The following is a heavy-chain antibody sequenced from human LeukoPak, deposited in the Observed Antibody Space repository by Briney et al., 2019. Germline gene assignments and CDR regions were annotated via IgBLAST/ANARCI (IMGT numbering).Heavy chain of an antibody. J-gene: IGHJ4*02. V-gene: IGHV3-23*01. CDR3: AKDRSITMIVVVITHFDY. Sequence: GGSLRLSCAASGFTFSSYAMSWVRQAPGKGLEWVSAISGSGGSTHYADSVKGRFTISRDNSKNTLYLQMNSLRAEDTAVYYCAKDRSITMIVVVITHFDYWGQGTLVTVSS. D-gene: IGHD3-22*01. CDR2: ISGSGGST. CDR1: GFTFSSYA.